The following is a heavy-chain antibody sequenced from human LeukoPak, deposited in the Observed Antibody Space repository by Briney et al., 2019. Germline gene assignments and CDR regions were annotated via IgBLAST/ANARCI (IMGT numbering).Heavy chain of an antibody. D-gene: IGHD6-19*01. CDR2: ISRSGSTI. CDR1: GFTFSDYY. Sequence: GGSLRLSCAASGFTFSDYYMSWIRQAPGKGLEWVSYISRSGSTIYYADSVKGRFTISRDNAKNSLDLQMNSLGAEDTAVYYCARGSGAVAGTVDYWGQGTLVTVSS. V-gene: IGHV3-11*04. CDR3: ARGSGAVAGTVDY. J-gene: IGHJ4*02.